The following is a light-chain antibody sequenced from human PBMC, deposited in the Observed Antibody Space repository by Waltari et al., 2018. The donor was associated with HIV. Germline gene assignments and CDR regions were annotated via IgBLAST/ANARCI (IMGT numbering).Light chain of an antibody. CDR3: QQRSNWPPYT. V-gene: IGKV3-11*01. CDR1: QSVSSY. CDR2: DTS. Sequence: EIVLTQSQATLSLSPGERATLSCRASQSVSSYLAWYQQKPGQAPRLLIYDTSNRATGIPARFTGSGSGTDFTLTISSLEPEDVAVYYCQQRSNWPPYTFGQGTKLEIK. J-gene: IGKJ2*01.